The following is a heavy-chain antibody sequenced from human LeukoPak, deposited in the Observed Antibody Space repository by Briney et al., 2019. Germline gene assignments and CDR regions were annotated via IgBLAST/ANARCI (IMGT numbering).Heavy chain of an antibody. Sequence: PSETLSLTCTVSGGSISSHYWSWIRQPPGKGLEWIGYIYYSGSTNYNPSLKSRVTISVDTSKNQFSLKLSSVTAADTAVYYCARELRSGYYTGRYYYYHYMDVWGKGTTVTVSS. CDR3: ARELRSGYYTGRYYYYHYMDV. V-gene: IGHV4-59*11. CDR1: GGSISSHY. D-gene: IGHD3-3*01. CDR2: IYYSGST. J-gene: IGHJ6*03.